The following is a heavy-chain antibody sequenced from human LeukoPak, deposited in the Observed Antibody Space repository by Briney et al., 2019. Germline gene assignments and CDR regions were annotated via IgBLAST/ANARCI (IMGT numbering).Heavy chain of an antibody. CDR1: GFPFSTYT. CDR3: AKDKVPDGKWDIDY. CDR2: LAAASGTR. Sequence: GGSLRLSCAASGFPFSTYTVNWVRQAPGQGLEWVAALAAASGTRYYANSVKGRFTISRDNSKNTVFLQMSSLRVEDTAVYYCAKDKVPDGKWDIDYWGQGTLVTVSS. D-gene: IGHD1-26*01. V-gene: IGHV3-23*01. J-gene: IGHJ4*02.